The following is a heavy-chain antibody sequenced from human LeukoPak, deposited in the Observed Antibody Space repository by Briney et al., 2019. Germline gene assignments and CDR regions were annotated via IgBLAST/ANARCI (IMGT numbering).Heavy chain of an antibody. V-gene: IGHV3-33*01. CDR2: IWYDGSNK. Sequence: GGSLRLSCAASGFTFSSYGMHWVRQAPGKGLEWVAVIWYDGSNKYYADSVKGRFTISRDNSKNTLYLQMNSLRAEDTAVYYCARDRELGYSYGTYYYYGMDVWGRGTTVTVSS. J-gene: IGHJ6*02. D-gene: IGHD5-18*01. CDR3: ARDRELGYSYGTYYYYGMDV. CDR1: GFTFSSYG.